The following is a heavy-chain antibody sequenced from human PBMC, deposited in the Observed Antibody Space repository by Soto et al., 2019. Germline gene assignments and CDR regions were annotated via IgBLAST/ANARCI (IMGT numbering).Heavy chain of an antibody. CDR3: ASETQRGPGMDV. CDR2: IIPILGIA. J-gene: IGHJ6*01. V-gene: IGHV1-69*02. Sequence: QVQLVQSGAEVKKPGSSVKVSCKASGGTFSSYTISWVRQAPGQGLEWMGRIIPILGIANYGQKFQGRVTIAADKSTSTAYMELSSLRSEDTAVYYCASETQRGPGMDVWGQGTTVTGSS. CDR1: GGTFSSYT.